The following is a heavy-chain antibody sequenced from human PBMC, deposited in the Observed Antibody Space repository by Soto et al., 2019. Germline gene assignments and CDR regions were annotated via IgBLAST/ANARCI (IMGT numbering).Heavy chain of an antibody. Sequence: GGSLRLSCAASGFTFSNAWMSWVRQAPGKGLEWVGRIKSKTDGGTTDYAAPVKGRFTISRDDSKNTLYLQMNSLKTEDTAVYYCTTRSGYSYGLYYYYYGMDVWGQGTTFTVSS. D-gene: IGHD5-18*01. CDR1: GFTFSNAW. CDR2: IKSKTDGGTT. CDR3: TTRSGYSYGLYYYYYGMDV. J-gene: IGHJ6*02. V-gene: IGHV3-15*01.